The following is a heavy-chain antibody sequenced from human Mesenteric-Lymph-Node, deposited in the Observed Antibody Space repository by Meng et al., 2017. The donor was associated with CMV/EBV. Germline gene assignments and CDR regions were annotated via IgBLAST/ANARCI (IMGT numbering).Heavy chain of an antibody. D-gene: IGHD3-22*01. CDR1: GFTFSSYS. CDR2: ISGSGSTI. Sequence: GGSLRLSCAASGFTFSSYSMSWIRQAPGKGLEWVSYISGSGSTIYYADSVKGRFTISRDSAKNSLYLQMNSLRAEDTAVYYCARVTSGYSFDYWGQGTLVTVSS. V-gene: IGHV3-48*04. CDR3: ARVTSGYSFDY. J-gene: IGHJ4*02.